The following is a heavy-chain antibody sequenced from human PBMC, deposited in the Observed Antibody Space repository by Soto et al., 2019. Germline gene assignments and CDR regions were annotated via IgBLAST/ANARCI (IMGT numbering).Heavy chain of an antibody. CDR3: ARDLSYDFWSGTNWFDP. CDR2: ISYDGSNK. CDR1: GFTFSSYV. V-gene: IGHV3-30-3*01. Sequence: GGSLRLSCAASGFTFSSYVMHWVRQAPGKGLEWVAVISYDGSNKYYADSVKGRFTISRDTSKNTLYLQMNSLRDEDTAVYYCARDLSYDFWSGTNWFDPWGQGTLVTVSS. J-gene: IGHJ5*02. D-gene: IGHD3-3*01.